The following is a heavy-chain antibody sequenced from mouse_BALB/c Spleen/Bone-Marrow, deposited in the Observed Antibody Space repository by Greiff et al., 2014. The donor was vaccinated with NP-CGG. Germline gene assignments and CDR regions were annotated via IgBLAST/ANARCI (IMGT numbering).Heavy chain of an antibody. CDR1: GFTFTDSY. V-gene: IGHV7-3*02. J-gene: IGHJ4*01. CDR3: ARFPMDY. CDR2: IRNKAYDYTT. Sequence: EVKLVESGGGLVQPGGSLRLSCTTSGFTFTDSYMSWVRQPPGKALEWLGFIRNKAYDYTTEYSASVKGRFTISRDCSQSILYLQMNTLRPEDSATYYCARFPMDYWGQGTSVTVSS.